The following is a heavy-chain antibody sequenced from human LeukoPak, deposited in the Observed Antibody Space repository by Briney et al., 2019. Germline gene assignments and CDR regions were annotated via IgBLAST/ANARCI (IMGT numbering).Heavy chain of an antibody. V-gene: IGHV1-2*06. Sequence: ASVKVSCKASGYTITGYHMHWVRQAPGQGLEWMGRINPKSGATSYAQRFQGRLTMTRNTSINTAFMELSSLRSDDTAVYYCAREGSGWGYYYMDVWGKGTTVTVSS. CDR2: INPKSGAT. CDR3: AREGSGWGYYYMDV. D-gene: IGHD6-19*01. J-gene: IGHJ6*03. CDR1: GYTITGYH.